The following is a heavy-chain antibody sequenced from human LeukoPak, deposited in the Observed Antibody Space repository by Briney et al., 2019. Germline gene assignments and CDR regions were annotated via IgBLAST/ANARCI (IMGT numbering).Heavy chain of an antibody. Sequence: SETLSLTCTVSGGSISSYYWSWIRQPAGKGLEWIGRIYTSGSTYYNPSLKSRVTISVDRSKNQFSLKLSSVTAADTAVYYCARATYYYDSSGYYYTGLANTFDYWGQGTLVTVSS. V-gene: IGHV4-4*07. CDR1: GGSISSYY. J-gene: IGHJ4*02. CDR2: IYTSGST. D-gene: IGHD3-22*01. CDR3: ARATYYYDSSGYYYTGLANTFDY.